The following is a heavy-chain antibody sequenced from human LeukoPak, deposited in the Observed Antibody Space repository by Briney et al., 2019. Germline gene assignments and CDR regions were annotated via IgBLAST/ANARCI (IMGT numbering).Heavy chain of an antibody. Sequence: GGSLRLSCAASGFTVSRNYMSWVRQAPGKGLEWVSLIYRDGITSYAAPVKGRHTLSRDNYKNALYHQMHSRRAEDTAVYYCARDHAAAEYFHYWGEGTLLTVSS. CDR3: ARDHAAAEYFHY. D-gene: IGHD6-13*01. CDR1: GFTVSRNY. CDR2: IYRDGIT. J-gene: IGHJ4*02. V-gene: IGHV3-53*01.